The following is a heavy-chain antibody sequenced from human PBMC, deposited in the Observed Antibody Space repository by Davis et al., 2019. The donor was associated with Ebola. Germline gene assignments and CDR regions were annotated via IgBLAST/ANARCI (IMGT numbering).Heavy chain of an antibody. V-gene: IGHV4-39*01. D-gene: IGHD3-22*01. CDR1: GGSISSYY. J-gene: IGHJ4*02. CDR2: AYYSGST. Sequence: MPSETLSLTCTVSGGSISSYYWAWIRQPPGKGLEWIGSAYYSGSTYYNPSLKSRVTISVDTSKNQFSLKLRSVTAADTAVYYCTRGIYDSSGYSHFDYWGQGTLVTVSS. CDR3: TRGIYDSSGYSHFDY.